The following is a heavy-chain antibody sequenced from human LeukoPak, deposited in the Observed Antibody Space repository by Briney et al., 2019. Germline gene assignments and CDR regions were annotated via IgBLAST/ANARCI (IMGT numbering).Heavy chain of an antibody. CDR2: VSNDGSRK. CDR1: GFTFSRHG. J-gene: IGHJ4*02. Sequence: GGSLRLSCAPSGFTFSRHGMHWVRQAPGKGLEWVAIVSNDGSRKYYAHSVEGRFTISRDNSKNTLYLQMDSLRAEDTAVYYCARDRAWNYFDYWGQGTLVTVSS. D-gene: IGHD3-3*01. CDR3: ARDRAWNYFDY. V-gene: IGHV3-30*03.